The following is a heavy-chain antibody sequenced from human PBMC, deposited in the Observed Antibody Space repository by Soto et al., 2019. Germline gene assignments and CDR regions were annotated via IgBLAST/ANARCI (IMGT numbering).Heavy chain of an antibody. CDR2: MNPNSGNT. Sequence: QVQLVQSGAEVQKPGASVKVSCKASGYTFTSYDINWVRQATGQGLEWMGWMNPNSGNTGYAQKFQGRVTMTRNTSISTAYMELSSLRSEDTAVYYCARVAGTTPGDDFDPWGQGTLVTVSS. D-gene: IGHD1-7*01. V-gene: IGHV1-8*01. J-gene: IGHJ5*02. CDR1: GYTFTSYD. CDR3: ARVAGTTPGDDFDP.